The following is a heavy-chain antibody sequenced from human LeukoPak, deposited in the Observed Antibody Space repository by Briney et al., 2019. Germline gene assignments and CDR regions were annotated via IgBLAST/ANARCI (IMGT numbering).Heavy chain of an antibody. V-gene: IGHV3-30*04. CDR2: IPHDGNIK. Sequence: GGSLRLPCTASGFTFSSYTMHWVRRAPGKGLEWVAVIPHDGNIKYHADSMKDRFTISRDNSRNTLYLQMNNLRPEDTAVYSCARAKYYDSRGYSVREAYDIWGQGTMVTVSS. CDR3: ARAKYYDSRGYSVREAYDI. D-gene: IGHD3-22*01. CDR1: GFTFSSYT. J-gene: IGHJ3*02.